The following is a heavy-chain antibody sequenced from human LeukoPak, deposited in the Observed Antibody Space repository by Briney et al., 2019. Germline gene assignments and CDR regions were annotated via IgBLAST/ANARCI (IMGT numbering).Heavy chain of an antibody. CDR2: PGIAVDI. CDR1: GFTFSSYY. CDR3: AKVCDYGGNSVLCY. J-gene: IGHJ4*02. D-gene: IGHD4-23*01. Sequence: GGSLRLSCAASGFTFSSYYMHCVRQATGKGLEGVSAPGIAVDIYYPGSVKGRFTISRENAKNSLYLQMNSLRAEDTAVYYCAKVCDYGGNSVLCYWGQGTLVTVSS. V-gene: IGHV3-13*01.